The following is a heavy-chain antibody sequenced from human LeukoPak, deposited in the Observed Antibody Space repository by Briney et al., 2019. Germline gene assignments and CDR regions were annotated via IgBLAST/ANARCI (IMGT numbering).Heavy chain of an antibody. J-gene: IGHJ4*02. Sequence: PGRSLRLSCAASGFTFDDYAMHWVRQAPGKGLEWVSGISWNSGSIGYADSVKGRFTVSRDNAKSSLYLQMNSLRAEDMALYYCAKSTSSIAARPNDYFDYWGQGTLVTVSS. CDR2: ISWNSGSI. D-gene: IGHD6-6*01. V-gene: IGHV3-9*03. CDR1: GFTFDDYA. CDR3: AKSTSSIAARPNDYFDY.